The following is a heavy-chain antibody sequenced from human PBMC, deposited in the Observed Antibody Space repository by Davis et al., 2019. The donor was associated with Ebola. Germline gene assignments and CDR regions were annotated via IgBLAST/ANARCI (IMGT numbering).Heavy chain of an antibody. J-gene: IGHJ6*02. D-gene: IGHD6-13*01. V-gene: IGHV4-39*01. CDR2: IYYSGST. CDR1: GGSISNYY. Sequence: SETLSLTCSVSGGSISNYYWGWIRQPPGKGLEWIGTIYYSGSTYYNPSLKSRVTISVDTSKNQVSLKLSSVTAADTAVYYCARYPGMAAAGTGYYYGMDVWGQGTTVTVSS. CDR3: ARYPGMAAAGTGYYYGMDV.